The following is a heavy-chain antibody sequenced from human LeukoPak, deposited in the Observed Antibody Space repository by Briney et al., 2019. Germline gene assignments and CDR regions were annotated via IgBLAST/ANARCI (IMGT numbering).Heavy chain of an antibody. CDR3: ATDGIEGSSWYGEGS. J-gene: IGHJ5*02. CDR1: GDFISGRDFH. Sequence: PSETLSLTCTVSGDFISGRDFHWGWIRQPPGKGLEWIGKIHYSGSSYYKSSLKSRVTMSVDTSKNQFSLKVTSVTAADTAVHYCATDGIEGSSWYGEGSWGQGTLVTVSP. V-gene: IGHV4-39*02. CDR2: IHYSGSS. D-gene: IGHD6-13*01.